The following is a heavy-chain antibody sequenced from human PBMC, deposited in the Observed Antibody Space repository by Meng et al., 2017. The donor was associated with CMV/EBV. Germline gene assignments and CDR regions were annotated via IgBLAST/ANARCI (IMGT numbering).Heavy chain of an antibody. CDR1: GGSISSSSYY. V-gene: IGHV4-39*07. D-gene: IGHD4-11*01. Sequence: GSMRLSCTVSGGSISSSSYYWGWIRQPPGKGLEWIGSIYYSGSTYYNPSLKSRVTISVDTSKNQFSLKLSSVTAAATAVYYCARAPDPKPTTVTTSEYYFDYWGQGTLVTVSS. CDR2: IYYSGST. J-gene: IGHJ4*02. CDR3: ARAPDPKPTTVTTSEYYFDY.